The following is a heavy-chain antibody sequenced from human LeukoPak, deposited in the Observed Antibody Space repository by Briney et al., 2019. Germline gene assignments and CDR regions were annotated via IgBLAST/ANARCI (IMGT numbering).Heavy chain of an antibody. Sequence: ASVKVSCKASGYTSTSYAMHWVRQAPGQRLEWMGWINAGNGNTKYSQKFQGRVTITRDASASTAYMELSSLRSEDTAVYYCARGDTAMDEFDYWGQGTLVTVSS. J-gene: IGHJ4*02. V-gene: IGHV1-3*01. CDR2: INAGNGNT. CDR3: ARGDTAMDEFDY. CDR1: GYTSTSYA. D-gene: IGHD5-18*01.